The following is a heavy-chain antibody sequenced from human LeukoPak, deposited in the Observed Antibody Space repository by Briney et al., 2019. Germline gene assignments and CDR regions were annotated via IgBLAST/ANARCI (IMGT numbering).Heavy chain of an antibody. CDR1: RFTFSSYA. CDR2: TSSGGSSK. CDR3: ARDSPSTVFGVADYYYMDV. J-gene: IGHJ6*03. D-gene: IGHD3-3*01. Sequence: GGSLRLSCAASRFTFSSYAMHWVRQAPGKGLEWVAITSSGGSSKYYADSVKGRFTISRDNSKNTLYLEMKSLRAEDTAVYSCARDSPSTVFGVADYYYMDVWGKGTTVTVSS. V-gene: IGHV3-30*04.